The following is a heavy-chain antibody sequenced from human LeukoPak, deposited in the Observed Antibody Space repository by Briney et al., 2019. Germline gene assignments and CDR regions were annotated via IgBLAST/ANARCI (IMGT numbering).Heavy chain of an antibody. D-gene: IGHD3-10*01. J-gene: IGHJ4*02. CDR1: GFIFDDYV. V-gene: IGHV3-43*02. CDR3: ANGRFGDRTAPSDF. Sequence: GGSLRLSCTASGFIFDDYVMNWVRQVPGKGLEWVSLITGDGHTTYYADSVKGRFTVSRDNSKNSLYLLMNSLRTEDTAFYYCANGRFGDRTAPSDFWGQGTLVTVSS. CDR2: ITGDGHTT.